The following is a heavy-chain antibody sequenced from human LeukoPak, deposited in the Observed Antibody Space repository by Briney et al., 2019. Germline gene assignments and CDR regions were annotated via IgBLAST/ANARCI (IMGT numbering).Heavy chain of an antibody. CDR3: ARLDCTGDGCYDH. Sequence: PSETLSLTCSVSGDSVTIYYWSWIRQPPGKGLEWIGYVSSDGTTNYTPSLRSRVIMSVDTAKNHISLSLTSLTAADTAIYYCARLDCTGDGCYDHWGQGTLVTVSS. CDR1: GDSVTIYY. CDR2: VSSDGTT. D-gene: IGHD2-8*02. V-gene: IGHV4-59*08. J-gene: IGHJ4*02.